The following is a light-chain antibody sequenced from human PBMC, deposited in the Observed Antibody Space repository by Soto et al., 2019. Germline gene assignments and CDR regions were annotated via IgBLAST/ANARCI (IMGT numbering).Light chain of an antibody. CDR2: DAS. Sequence: MYQSPSSVSASVEDRVTFTCRASQGISSWLAWYQQKPEKAPKLVIYDASSLQSGVPSRFSGSGSGTDFTLTISSLQPEDFATYYCQQYNSYPLTFGGGTKVDIK. J-gene: IGKJ4*01. CDR3: QQYNSYPLT. CDR1: QGISSW. V-gene: IGKV1D-16*01.